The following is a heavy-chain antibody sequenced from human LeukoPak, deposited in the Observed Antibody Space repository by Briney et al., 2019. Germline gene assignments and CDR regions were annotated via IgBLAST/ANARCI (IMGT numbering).Heavy chain of an antibody. V-gene: IGHV3-30*18. CDR1: GFTFSSYG. D-gene: IGHD3-3*01. CDR2: ISYDGSNK. CDR3: AKCLMHYDFWSGSPHGMDV. J-gene: IGHJ6*02. Sequence: PGGSLRLSCAASGFTFSSYGMHWVRQAPGKGLEWVAVISYDGSNKYYADSVKGRFTISRDNSKNTLYLQMNSLRAEDTAVYYCAKCLMHYDFWSGSPHGMDVWGQGTTVTVPS.